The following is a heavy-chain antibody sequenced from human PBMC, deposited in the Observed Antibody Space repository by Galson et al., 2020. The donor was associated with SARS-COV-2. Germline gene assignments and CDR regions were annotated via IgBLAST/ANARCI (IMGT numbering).Heavy chain of an antibody. V-gene: IGHV3-7*03. Sequence: GGSLRLSCAASGFTSSNPWMSWVRRAPGKGLEFVANINRAGSLDTYMDSVKGRFTISRGNAENSVYLQMNNLRLEDTAMYYCGGGSGWLCDYWGQGILVTVSS. CDR2: INRAGSLD. D-gene: IGHD6-19*01. CDR1: GFTSSNPW. J-gene: IGHJ4*02. CDR3: GGGSGWLCDY.